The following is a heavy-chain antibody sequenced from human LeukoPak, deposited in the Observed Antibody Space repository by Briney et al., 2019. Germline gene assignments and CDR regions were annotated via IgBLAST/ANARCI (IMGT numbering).Heavy chain of an antibody. CDR2: FDPEDGET. Sequence: ASVKXSCKVSGYTLTELSMHWVRQAPGKGLEWMGGFDPEDGETIYAQKFQGRVTMTEDTSTDTAYMELSSLRSEDTAVYYCATHWLGGWYYGDYASDYWGQGTLVTVSS. V-gene: IGHV1-24*01. CDR1: GYTLTELS. D-gene: IGHD4-17*01. J-gene: IGHJ4*02. CDR3: ATHWLGGWYYGDYASDY.